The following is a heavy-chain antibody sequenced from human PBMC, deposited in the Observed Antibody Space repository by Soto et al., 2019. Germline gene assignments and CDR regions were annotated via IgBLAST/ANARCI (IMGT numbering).Heavy chain of an antibody. J-gene: IGHJ4*02. CDR1: GFTFSSYG. CDR2: IWYDGSNK. D-gene: IGHD5-12*01. Sequence: QVHLVESGGGVVQPGRSLRLSCAASGFTFSSYGMHWVRRARGKGLEWVAVIWYDGSNKYYADSVKGRFTISRDNSKNTLYLQMNSLRAEDTAVYYCARDRSGYNYDFDYWGQGTLITVSS. V-gene: IGHV3-33*01. CDR3: ARDRSGYNYDFDY.